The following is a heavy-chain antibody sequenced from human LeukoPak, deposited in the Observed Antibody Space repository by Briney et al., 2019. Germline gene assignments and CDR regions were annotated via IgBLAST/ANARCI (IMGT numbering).Heavy chain of an antibody. CDR3: ASSDRLDY. Sequence: GGTLSLSCAASGFTFSATWFHWFRQAQGKGLVWVSRIFSDGSTTTYADSVKGRFTISRDNAKNTLYLQMNSLRAEDTAVYYCASSDRLDYWGQGTLLTVSS. CDR2: IFSDGSTT. J-gene: IGHJ4*02. CDR1: GFTFSATW. D-gene: IGHD1-14*01. V-gene: IGHV3-74*01.